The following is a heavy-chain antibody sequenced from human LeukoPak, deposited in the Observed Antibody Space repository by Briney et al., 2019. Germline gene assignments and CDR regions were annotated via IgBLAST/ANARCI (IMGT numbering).Heavy chain of an antibody. J-gene: IGHJ4*02. CDR2: IIPMFGIA. D-gene: IGHD6-19*01. CDR1: GGTFSRYA. Sequence: SVKVSCKASGGTFSRYAISWVRQAPGQGLEWMGGIIPMFGIANYAQKFQGRVTITADESTSTAYMELSSLRSEDTAVYYCARDRPYTGGWRGFDYWGQGTPVTVSS. CDR3: ARDRPYTGGWRGFDY. V-gene: IGHV1-69*13.